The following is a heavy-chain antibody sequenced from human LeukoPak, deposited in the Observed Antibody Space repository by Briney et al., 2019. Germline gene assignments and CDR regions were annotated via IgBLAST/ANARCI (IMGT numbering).Heavy chain of an antibody. CDR1: GYTFTNYA. Sequence: ASVKVSCKASGYTFTNYAMHWVRQAPGQRLEWMGWINAGNGNTKYSQEFQGRVTITRDTSASTAYMELSSLRSEDMAVYYCARAIVGHYMDVWGKGTTVTVSS. J-gene: IGHJ6*03. CDR3: ARAIVGHYMDV. V-gene: IGHV1-3*03. D-gene: IGHD1-26*01. CDR2: INAGNGNT.